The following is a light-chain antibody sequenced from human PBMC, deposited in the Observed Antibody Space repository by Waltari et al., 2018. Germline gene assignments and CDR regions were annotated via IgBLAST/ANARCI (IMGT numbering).Light chain of an antibody. CDR3: QQRSDRPPLS. V-gene: IGKV3-11*01. J-gene: IGKJ2*03. CDR2: DAS. Sequence: DIVLTQSPATLSLSPGEGATLSCRASQTVGSYLAWYQRKPGQAPRLLIYDASNRATGISARFSGSGSGTDFTLTISSLEPGDSAVYYCQQRSDRPPLSFGQGTKLEIK. CDR1: QTVGSY.